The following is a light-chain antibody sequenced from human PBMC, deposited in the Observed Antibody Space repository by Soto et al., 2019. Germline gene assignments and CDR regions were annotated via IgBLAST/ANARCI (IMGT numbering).Light chain of an antibody. CDR1: SSNIGSNY. CDR2: RNN. Sequence: QSVLTQPPSASGTPGQRVTISCSGSSSNIGSNYVYWYQQLPGTAPKLLIYRNNQRPSGVPDRFSGSKSGTSASLAISGLRSEDEADYYCAAWDDILRGPRLVFGTGTKVTVL. CDR3: AAWDDILRGPRLV. V-gene: IGLV1-47*01. J-gene: IGLJ1*01.